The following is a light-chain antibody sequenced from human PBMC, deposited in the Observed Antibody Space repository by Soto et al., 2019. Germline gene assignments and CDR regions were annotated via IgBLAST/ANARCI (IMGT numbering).Light chain of an antibody. Sequence: AIQMTQSPSSLSASVGDRVTIACRASQGIKNDLAWYQQKPGRAPKLLIYAASSFHSGVPSRFSGSGSGTDFTLTISSLQPGDFATYYCLQDYSYPYTFGQGTKLEIK. CDR2: AAS. CDR3: LQDYSYPYT. CDR1: QGIKND. V-gene: IGKV1-6*01. J-gene: IGKJ2*01.